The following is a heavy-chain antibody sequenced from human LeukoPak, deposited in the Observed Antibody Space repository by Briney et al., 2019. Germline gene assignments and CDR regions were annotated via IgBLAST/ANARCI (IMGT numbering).Heavy chain of an antibody. CDR3: AREASGSSRPFDY. Sequence: SSVKVSCKASGCTFSCYAINWVRQAPGQGLEWMGVIIPIFGTANYAQKFQGRVTITADESTSTAYMELSSLRSEDTAVYYCAREASGSSRPFDYWGQGTLVTVSS. CDR1: GCTFSCYA. V-gene: IGHV1-69*01. J-gene: IGHJ4*02. D-gene: IGHD6-13*01. CDR2: IIPIFGTA.